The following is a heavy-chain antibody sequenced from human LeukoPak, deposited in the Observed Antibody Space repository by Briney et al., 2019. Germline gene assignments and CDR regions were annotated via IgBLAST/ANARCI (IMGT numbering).Heavy chain of an antibody. J-gene: IGHJ4*02. Sequence: GASVKVSCKASGGTFSSYAISWVRQAPGQGLEWMGGIIPIFGTANYAQKFQARVTITADESTSTAYMELRSLRSDDTAVYYCAREGLGELTLDYWGQGTLVTVSS. CDR1: GGTFSSYA. CDR2: IIPIFGTA. D-gene: IGHD3-16*01. V-gene: IGHV1-69*13. CDR3: AREGLGELTLDY.